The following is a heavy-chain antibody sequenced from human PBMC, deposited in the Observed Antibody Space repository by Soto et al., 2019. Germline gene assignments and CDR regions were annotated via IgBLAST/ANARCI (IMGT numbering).Heavy chain of an antibody. J-gene: IGHJ6*02. Sequence: QVQLQESGPGLVRPSETLSLTCTVSGDSVSSSSYYWSWIRQPPGKGLEWIGYIYHNGSTNYNPSRKSAVTISVDTSKNQISLKLSSVTAADTAMYYCARDRRGYCTGGSCSPHYYYGMDVWGQGTTVTVSS. CDR2: IYHNGST. V-gene: IGHV4-61*01. D-gene: IGHD2-15*01. CDR3: ARDRRGYCTGGSCSPHYYYGMDV. CDR1: GDSVSSSSYY.